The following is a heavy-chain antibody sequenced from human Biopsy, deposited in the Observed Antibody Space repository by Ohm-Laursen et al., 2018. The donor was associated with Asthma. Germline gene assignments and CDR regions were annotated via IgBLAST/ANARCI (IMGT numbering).Heavy chain of an antibody. CDR3: ARAVDYSHYYGIDV. CDR2: ISVYNGNT. V-gene: IGHV1-18*01. CDR1: GYTFNSAG. D-gene: IGHD3-10*01. J-gene: IGHJ6*02. Sequence: SVSVSCTTSGYTFNSAGITWVRQAPGQGLEWMGWISVYNGNTKVAQKLQDRVTMITDTSTSTAYMELRSLRSDDTAVYFCARAVDYSHYYGIDVWGQETTVTV.